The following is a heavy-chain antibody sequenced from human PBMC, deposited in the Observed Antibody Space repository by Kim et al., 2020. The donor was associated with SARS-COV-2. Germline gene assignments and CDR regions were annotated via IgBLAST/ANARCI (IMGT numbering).Heavy chain of an antibody. V-gene: IGHV3-15*01. Sequence: GGSLRLSCAASGFTFSNAWMSWVRQAPGKGLEWVGRIKSKTDGGTTDYAAPVKGRFTISRDDSKNTLYLQMNSLKTEDTAVYYCTTEPFYYYDSSGYRGYYYYGMDVWGQGTTVTVSS. CDR2: IKSKTDGGTT. CDR3: TTEPFYYYDSSGYRGYYYYGMDV. D-gene: IGHD3-22*01. J-gene: IGHJ6*02. CDR1: GFTFSNAW.